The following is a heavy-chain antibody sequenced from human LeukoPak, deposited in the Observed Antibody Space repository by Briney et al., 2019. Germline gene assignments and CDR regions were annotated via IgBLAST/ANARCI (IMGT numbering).Heavy chain of an antibody. J-gene: IGHJ4*02. CDR2: IKQDGSEK. D-gene: IGHD1-14*01. V-gene: IGHV3-7*01. Sequence: GGSLRLSCAASGFTFSSYWMSWVRQAPGKGLEWVANIKQDGSEKYYVDSVKGRFTISRDNSKNSLYLQVNSLRAEDTAIYYCARGFSYHIYWGQGTLVTLSS. CDR1: GFTFSSYW. CDR3: ARGFSYHIY.